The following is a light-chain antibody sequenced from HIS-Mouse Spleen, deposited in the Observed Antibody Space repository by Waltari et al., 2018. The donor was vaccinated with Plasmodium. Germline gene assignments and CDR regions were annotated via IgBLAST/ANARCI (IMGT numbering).Light chain of an antibody. CDR3: MIWHSSAWV. CDR1: SGINVGTSR. J-gene: IGLJ3*02. CDR2: YKSDSDK. V-gene: IGLV5-45*03. Sequence: QAVLTQPSSLSASPGASASLTCTLRSGINVGTSRIYWYQQKPGSPPQYLLRYKSDSDKQQGSGGPSRFSGSKDASANAGILLSSGLQSEDEADYYCMIWHSSAWVFGGGTKLTVL.